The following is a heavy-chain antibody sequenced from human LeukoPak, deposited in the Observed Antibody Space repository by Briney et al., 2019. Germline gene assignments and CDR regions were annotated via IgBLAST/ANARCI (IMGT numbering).Heavy chain of an antibody. CDR1: GGAITTTYYQ. Sequence: SETLSLTCTVSGGAITTTYYQWGWIRQPPGKGLEWIASVSYSGRPSYNPSLKSRVTISLDTSKNRFSLNLYSVTAADRAMYFCVRLGHSGSSWLNWFDPWGQGTLVTVSS. V-gene: IGHV4-39*01. D-gene: IGHD6-13*01. CDR2: VSYSGRP. CDR3: VRLGHSGSSWLNWFDP. J-gene: IGHJ5*02.